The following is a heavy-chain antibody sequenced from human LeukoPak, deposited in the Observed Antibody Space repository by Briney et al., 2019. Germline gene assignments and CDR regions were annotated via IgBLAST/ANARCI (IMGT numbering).Heavy chain of an antibody. V-gene: IGHV3-23*01. Sequence: GGSLRLSCAASGFGFSSYAVSWVRQAPGRGLEWVSGISDGGSRTYYADSVKGRFTISRDDSKNTLYLQMNRLRAEDTAVYYCAKVQLGIGVDYWGQGTLVTVSS. CDR3: AKVQLGIGVDY. CDR1: GFGFSSYA. CDR2: ISDGGSRT. D-gene: IGHD7-27*01. J-gene: IGHJ4*02.